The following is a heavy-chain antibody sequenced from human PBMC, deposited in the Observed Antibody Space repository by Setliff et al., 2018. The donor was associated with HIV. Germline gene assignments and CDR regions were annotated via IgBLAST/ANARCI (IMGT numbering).Heavy chain of an antibody. D-gene: IGHD2-15*01. CDR3: AREHCSGGSCNGFDI. Sequence: ASETLSLTCTVSGGSISTSYWNWIRQPPGKGPEWIAYIYISGTTNYNPSLKSRVTISLDTSRNQFSLKLGSVTAADTAMYYCAREHCSGGSCNGFDIWGQGTMVTVS. CDR1: GGSISTSY. V-gene: IGHV4-4*09. CDR2: IYISGTT. J-gene: IGHJ3*02.